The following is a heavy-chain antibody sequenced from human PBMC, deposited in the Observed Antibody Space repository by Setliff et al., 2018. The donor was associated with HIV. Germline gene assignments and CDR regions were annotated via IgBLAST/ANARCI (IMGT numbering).Heavy chain of an antibody. Sequence: SETLSLTCAVSGGSLSGYYWTWIRQPPGKGLEWIGEINPTVNTNYNPSLKSRVTISVDRSKNQFSLKLSSVTAADTAVYYCARPSAGGGYNYWYFDLWGRGTLVTVSS. CDR1: GGSLSGYY. D-gene: IGHD5-12*01. CDR3: ARPSAGGGYNYWYFDL. CDR2: INPTVNT. V-gene: IGHV4-34*01. J-gene: IGHJ2*01.